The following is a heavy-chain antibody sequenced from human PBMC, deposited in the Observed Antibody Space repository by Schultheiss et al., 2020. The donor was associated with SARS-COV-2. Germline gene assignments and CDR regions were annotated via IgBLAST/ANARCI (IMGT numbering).Heavy chain of an antibody. CDR1: GYTFTGYY. CDR3: ARLGYCSSTSCYMEGYYYYYMDV. Sequence: GDSLKISCKASGYTFTGYYMHWVRQAPGQGLEWMGWINPNSGGTNYAQKFQGRVTMTRDTSISTAYMELSRLRSDDTAVYYCARLGYCSSTSCYMEGYYYYYMDVWGKGTTVTVSS. D-gene: IGHD2-2*02. J-gene: IGHJ6*03. V-gene: IGHV1-2*02. CDR2: INPNSGGT.